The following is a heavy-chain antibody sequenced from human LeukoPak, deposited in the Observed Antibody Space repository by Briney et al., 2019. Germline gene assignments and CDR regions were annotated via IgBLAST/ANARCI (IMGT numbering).Heavy chain of an antibody. D-gene: IGHD2-15*01. CDR1: GGSISSYY. J-gene: IGHJ4*02. CDR2: IYYSGST. CDR3: ARLNGYCSGGSCYSYDYVWGIHRGAFDY. V-gene: IGHV4-59*08. Sequence: SETLSLTCTVFGGSISSYYWSWIRQPPGKGLEWIGYIYYSGSTNYNPSLKSRVTISVDTSKNQFSLKLSSVTAADTAVYYCARLNGYCSGGSCYSYDYVWGIHRGAFDYWGQGTLVTVSS.